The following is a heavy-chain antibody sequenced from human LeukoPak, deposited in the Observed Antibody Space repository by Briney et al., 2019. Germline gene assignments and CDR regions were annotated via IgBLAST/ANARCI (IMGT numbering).Heavy chain of an antibody. Sequence: KPGESLKISCKGSGYSFTSYWIGWVRQMPGKGLEWMGIIYPGDSDTRYSPSFQGQVTISADKSISTAYLQWSSLKASDTAMYYCARLLYYDSSGYYYFDYWGQGTLVTVSS. CDR1: GYSFTSYW. CDR2: IYPGDSDT. V-gene: IGHV5-51*01. J-gene: IGHJ4*02. D-gene: IGHD3-22*01. CDR3: ARLLYYDSSGYYYFDY.